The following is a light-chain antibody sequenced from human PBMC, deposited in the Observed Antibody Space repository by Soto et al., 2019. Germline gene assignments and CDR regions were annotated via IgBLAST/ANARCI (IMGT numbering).Light chain of an antibody. V-gene: IGKV1-5*01. Sequence: DIQITQSPSTLSASVGDRVTITCRASPSVDLWLAWYQQKPGKAPKLLIYVAPSLQGGVPSTFSGSGSGTDFTLTIGILQPDDFATYYCQQNYSTPITFGQGTKLDIK. J-gene: IGKJ5*01. CDR3: QQNYSTPIT. CDR2: VAP. CDR1: PSVDLW.